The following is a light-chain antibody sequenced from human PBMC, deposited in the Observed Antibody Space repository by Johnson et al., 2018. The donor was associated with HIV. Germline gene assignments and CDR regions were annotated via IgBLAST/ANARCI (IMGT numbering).Light chain of an antibody. CDR3: GTWDSRLSVGV. Sequence: QSVLTQPPSVSAAPGREVTISCSGSSSNIGSNYVSWYQQLPGTAPKLLIYENNKRPSGIPDRFSGSKSGTSATLGITGLQTGDEADYYCGTWDSRLSVGVFGTGTKVTVL. V-gene: IGLV1-51*02. J-gene: IGLJ1*01. CDR1: SSNIGSNY. CDR2: ENN.